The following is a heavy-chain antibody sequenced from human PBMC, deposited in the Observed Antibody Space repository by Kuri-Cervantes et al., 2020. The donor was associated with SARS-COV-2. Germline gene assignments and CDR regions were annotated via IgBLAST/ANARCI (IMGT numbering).Heavy chain of an antibody. CDR3: ARDLLYYDSSGYYPLDYYYGTDV. Sequence: GESLKISCAASGFTFSSYSMNWVRQAPGKGLEWVSSISSSSSYIYYADSVKGRFTISRDNAKNSLYLQMNSLRAEDTAVYYCARDLLYYDSSGYYPLDYYYGTDVWGQGTTVTVSS. J-gene: IGHJ6*02. CDR2: ISSSSSYI. V-gene: IGHV3-21*01. CDR1: GFTFSSYS. D-gene: IGHD3-22*01.